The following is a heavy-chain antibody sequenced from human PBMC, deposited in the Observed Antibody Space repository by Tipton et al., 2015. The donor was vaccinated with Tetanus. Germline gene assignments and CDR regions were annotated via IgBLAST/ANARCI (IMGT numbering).Heavy chain of an antibody. J-gene: IGHJ4*02. Sequence: QLVQSGAEVEKPGASVKVSCKASGYTFTQYGINWVRQAPGQELEWMGWDSGTSGNTNYAKKFQGRVTMTTDTSTNTAYMELRSLRSDDTAVYFCARLVKQWLVPEDYWGQGTLVIVSS. D-gene: IGHD6-19*01. V-gene: IGHV1-18*01. CDR1: GYTFTQYG. CDR2: DSGTSGNT. CDR3: ARLVKQWLVPEDY.